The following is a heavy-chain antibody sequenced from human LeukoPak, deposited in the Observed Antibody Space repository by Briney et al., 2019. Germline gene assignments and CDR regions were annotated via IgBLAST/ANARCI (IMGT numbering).Heavy chain of an antibody. CDR1: GDSINKYF. CDR2: IYYGGSP. D-gene: IGHD3-10*01. J-gene: IGHJ4*02. V-gene: IGHV4-59*08. CDR3: ARAKLWFGELSALDY. Sequence: PSETLSLTCTVSGDSINKYFWNWIRQPPGKGLEWVGYIYYGGSPNYNPSLKSRVTISLDTSKNQFSLKLKSMTAADTAVYYCARAKLWFGELSALDYWGQGTLVTVSS.